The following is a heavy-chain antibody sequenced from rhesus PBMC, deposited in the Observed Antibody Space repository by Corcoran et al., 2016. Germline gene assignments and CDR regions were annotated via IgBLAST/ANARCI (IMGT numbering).Heavy chain of an antibody. CDR2: ISTTGKPI. J-gene: IGHJ4*01. V-gene: IGHV3-136*01. Sequence: EVQLVESGGGLVQPGGSLRLSCAASGFTFSSYDMSWVRQAPGKGLEWGSYISTTGKPIYYVDTGKGRFTISRDNAKNSLSLQMSSLRAEDTAVYYCTRGILGGYWGQGVLVTVSS. CDR1: GFTFSSYD. D-gene: IGHD3-34*01. CDR3: TRGILGGY.